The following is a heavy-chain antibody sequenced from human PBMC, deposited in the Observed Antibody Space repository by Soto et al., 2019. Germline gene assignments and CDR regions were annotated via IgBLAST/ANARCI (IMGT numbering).Heavy chain of an antibody. V-gene: IGHV3-74*01. Sequence: GGSLRLSCAASGFTFSSYWMHWVRQAPGKGLVWVSRINSDGSSTSYADSVKGRFTISRDNAKNTLYLQMNRLRAEDTAVYYCARDGGSSIYYYYYGMDIWGQGTTVTVSS. D-gene: IGHD6-6*01. CDR2: INSDGSST. CDR3: ARDGGSSIYYYYYGMDI. CDR1: GFTFSSYW. J-gene: IGHJ6*02.